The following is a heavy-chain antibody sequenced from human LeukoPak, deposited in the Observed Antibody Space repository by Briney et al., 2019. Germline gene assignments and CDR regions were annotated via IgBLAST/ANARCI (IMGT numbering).Heavy chain of an antibody. CDR2: TYASGST. Sequence: TLSLTCTVSGGSISSGSYYWSWIRQPAGKGLEWIGRTYASGSTNYNPSLKSRVTISVDTSKNQFSLQLSSVTAADTAVYYCARITGSSWAYDCWGQGTLVTVSS. J-gene: IGHJ4*02. CDR1: GGSISSGSYY. V-gene: IGHV4-61*02. D-gene: IGHD6-13*01. CDR3: ARITGSSWAYDC.